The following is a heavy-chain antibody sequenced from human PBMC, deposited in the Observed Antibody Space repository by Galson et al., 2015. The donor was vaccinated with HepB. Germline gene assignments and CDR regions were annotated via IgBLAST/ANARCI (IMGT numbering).Heavy chain of an antibody. J-gene: IGHJ6*02. CDR3: ARDPRGLAVAGLYYGMDV. D-gene: IGHD6-19*01. CDR1: GFTFSDYY. Sequence: SLRLSCAASGFTFSDYYMNWIRQAPGKGLEWLSYISTSTRYTNYVDSVKGRFTISRDNAKNLLFLDMNSLRAEDTAVYYCARDPRGLAVAGLYYGMDVWGQGTTVTVSS. CDR2: ISTSTRYT. V-gene: IGHV3-11*06.